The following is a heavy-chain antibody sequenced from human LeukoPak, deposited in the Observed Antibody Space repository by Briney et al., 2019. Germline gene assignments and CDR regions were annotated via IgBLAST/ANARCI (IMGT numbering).Heavy chain of an antibody. J-gene: IGHJ5*02. Sequence: SETLSLTCTVSGGSISSYSWSWIRQPPGKGLEWIGYIYYSGSTNYNPSLKSRVTISVDTSKNQFSLKLSSVTAADTAVYYCARTPRTYDFWSGSNWFDPWGQGTLVTVSS. CDR2: IYYSGST. CDR1: GGSISSYS. V-gene: IGHV4-59*01. D-gene: IGHD3-3*01. CDR3: ARTPRTYDFWSGSNWFDP.